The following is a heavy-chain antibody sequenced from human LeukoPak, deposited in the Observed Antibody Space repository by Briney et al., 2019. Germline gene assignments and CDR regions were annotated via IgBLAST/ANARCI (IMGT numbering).Heavy chain of an antibody. J-gene: IGHJ6*02. CDR3: ARDGDPDGDYCSGGSCYSDKQTYYYYYGMDV. D-gene: IGHD2-15*01. V-gene: IGHV3-30-3*01. CDR1: GLTFSNHW. CDR2: ISYDGSNK. Sequence: PGGSLRLSCEASGLTFSNHWMTWVRQAPGKGLEWVAVISYDGSNKYYADSVKGRFTISRDNSKNTLYLQMNSLRAEDTAVYYCARDGDPDGDYCSGGSCYSDKQTYYYYYGMDVWGQGTTVTVSS.